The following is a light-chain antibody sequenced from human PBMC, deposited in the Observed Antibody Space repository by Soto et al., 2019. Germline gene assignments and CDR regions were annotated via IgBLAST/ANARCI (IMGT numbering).Light chain of an antibody. Sequence: EIVMTQSPPTLSLSPGERATLSCRASQSVSRNFAWYQQKPGQAPRLLIYDASNRATGIPARFSGTGSGTDFTLTINNLEPEDFAVYYCQVRTNWSIAFGRGTRLEIK. CDR1: QSVSRN. CDR3: QVRTNWSIA. V-gene: IGKV3-11*01. CDR2: DAS. J-gene: IGKJ5*01.